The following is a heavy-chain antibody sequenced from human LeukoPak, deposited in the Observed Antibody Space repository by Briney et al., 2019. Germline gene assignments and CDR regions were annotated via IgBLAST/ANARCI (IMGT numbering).Heavy chain of an antibody. D-gene: IGHD3-3*01. V-gene: IGHV1-46*03. CDR3: ARALTITIFGVVRRRGWFDP. CDR2: INPGGGST. J-gene: IGHJ5*02. Sequence: GASVKVSCKASGYTFTSYYMHWVRQAPGQGLEWMGIINPGGGSTSYAQKFQGRVTMTRDTSTSTVYMELSSLRSEDTAVYYCARALTITIFGVVRRRGWFDPWGQGTLVTVSS. CDR1: GYTFTSYY.